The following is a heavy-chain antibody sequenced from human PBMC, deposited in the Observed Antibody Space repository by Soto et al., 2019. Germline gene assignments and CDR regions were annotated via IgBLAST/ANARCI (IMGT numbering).Heavy chain of an antibody. D-gene: IGHD1-7*01. CDR3: AHRRNMGRGISWNCGDFDY. V-gene: IGHV2-5*02. CDR2: IYWDDDK. J-gene: IGHJ4*02. Sequence: QITLKESGPTLVKPTQTLTLTCTLSGFSLSTSGVGVGWIRQLPGKALEWLALIYWDDDKRYSPSSSLKNRLTIAKDPSKNQVVLTITDRDPVDTATYYCAHRRNMGRGISWNCGDFDYWGQGILVTVSS. CDR1: GFSLSTSGVG.